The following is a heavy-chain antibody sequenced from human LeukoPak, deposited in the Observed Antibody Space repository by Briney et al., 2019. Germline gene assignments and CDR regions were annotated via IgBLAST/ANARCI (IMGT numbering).Heavy chain of an antibody. D-gene: IGHD4-17*01. CDR1: GFTFTTYA. CDR3: AKETSDYGDYVNAFDV. J-gene: IGHJ3*01. Sequence: GGSLRLSCAASGFTFTTYAMSWVRQAPGKGLEWVSSISGSGGSRNYGDSVKGRLTSSRDNSKNTLFLQMNSLRAEDTAVYYCAKETSDYGDYVNAFDVWGQGTMVTVSS. CDR2: ISGSGGSR. V-gene: IGHV3-23*01.